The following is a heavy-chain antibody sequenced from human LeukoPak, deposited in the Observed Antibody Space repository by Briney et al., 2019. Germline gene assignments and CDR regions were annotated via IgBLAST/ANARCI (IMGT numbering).Heavy chain of an antibody. CDR2: INHSGST. D-gene: IGHD2-2*02. Sequence: SETLSLTCAVYGGSFSGYYWSWIRQPPGKGLEWIGEINHSGSTNYNPSLKSRVTISVDTSKNQFSLKLSSVTAADTVVYYCARRSTSSDIVVVPAAIRSTNWFDPWGQGTLVTVSS. CDR1: GGSFSGYY. V-gene: IGHV4-34*01. J-gene: IGHJ5*02. CDR3: ARRSTSSDIVVVPAAIRSTNWFDP.